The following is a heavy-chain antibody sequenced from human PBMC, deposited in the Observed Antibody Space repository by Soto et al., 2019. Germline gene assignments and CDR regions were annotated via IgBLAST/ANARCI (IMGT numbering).Heavy chain of an antibody. Sequence: EVQLLESGGGLVQPGGSLRLSCAASGFTFSSYAMSWVRQAPGKGLEWVSAISGSGGSTYYADSVKGRFTISRDNSKNTLYLQMNSLRAEDTAVYYCAKSNTKGPIAATLPNFDYWGQGTLVTVSS. J-gene: IGHJ4*02. CDR2: ISGSGGST. D-gene: IGHD2-15*01. CDR1: GFTFSSYA. CDR3: AKSNTKGPIAATLPNFDY. V-gene: IGHV3-23*01.